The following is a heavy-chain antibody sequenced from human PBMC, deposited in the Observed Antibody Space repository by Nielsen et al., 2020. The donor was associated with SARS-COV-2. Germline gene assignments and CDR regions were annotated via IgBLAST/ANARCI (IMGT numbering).Heavy chain of an antibody. Sequence: GESLKISCAASGFTFSSYEMNWVRRAPGKGLEWVSYISSSGSTIYYADSVKGRFTISRDNAKNSLYLQMNSLRAEDTAVYYWASYMGRGDGFDYWGQGTLVTVSS. CDR2: ISSSGSTI. V-gene: IGHV3-48*03. CDR3: ASYMGRGDGFDY. CDR1: GFTFSSYE. J-gene: IGHJ4*02. D-gene: IGHD3-10*01.